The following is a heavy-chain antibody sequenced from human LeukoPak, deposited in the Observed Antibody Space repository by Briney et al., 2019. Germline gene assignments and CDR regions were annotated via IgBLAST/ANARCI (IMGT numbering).Heavy chain of an antibody. J-gene: IGHJ2*01. CDR1: GGSISSYY. V-gene: IGHV4-4*07. CDR2: IYTSGST. CDR3: ARVYYSGSYDYWYFDL. Sequence: SETLSLTCTVSGGSISSYYWSWIRQPAGKGLEWIGRIYTSGSTNYNPSLKSRVTMSVDTSKNQFSLKLGSVTAADTAVYYCARVYYSGSYDYWYFDLWGRGTLVTVSS. D-gene: IGHD6-13*01.